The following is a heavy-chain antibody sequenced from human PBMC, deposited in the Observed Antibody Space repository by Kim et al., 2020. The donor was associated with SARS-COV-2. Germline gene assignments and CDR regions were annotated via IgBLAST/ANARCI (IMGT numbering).Heavy chain of an antibody. Sequence: SETLSLTCTVSGGSISSYYWSWIRQPPGKGLEWIGYIYYSGSTNYNPSLKSRVTISVDTSKNQFSLKLSSVTAADTAVYYCARHRLIAASYYYYMDVWGKGTTVTVSS. V-gene: IGHV4-59*08. CDR3: ARHRLIAASYYYYMDV. CDR2: IYYSGST. D-gene: IGHD6-13*01. CDR1: GGSISSYY. J-gene: IGHJ6*03.